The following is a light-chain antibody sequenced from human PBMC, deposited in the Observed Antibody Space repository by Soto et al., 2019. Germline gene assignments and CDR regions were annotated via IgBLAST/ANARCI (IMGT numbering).Light chain of an antibody. CDR2: AAS. CDR3: QKYNSAPKT. J-gene: IGKJ1*01. V-gene: IGKV1-27*01. CDR1: QDINTY. Sequence: DIQMTQSPSSLSASVGDRVTITCRASQDINTYLAWYEQKPGKGPKLLIYAASTLQSGVPSRFSGSGSGTDFTLTINSLQPEDVATYYCQKYNSAPKTFGQGTKVQI.